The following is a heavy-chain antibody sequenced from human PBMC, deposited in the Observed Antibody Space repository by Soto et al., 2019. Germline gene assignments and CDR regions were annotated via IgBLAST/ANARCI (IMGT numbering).Heavy chain of an antibody. CDR3: ATGFPQWELLQY. CDR2: FDPEEGNT. J-gene: IGHJ4*02. CDR1: GYTLSELF. D-gene: IGHD1-26*01. V-gene: IGHV1-24*01. Sequence: QVQLVQSGAEVKKPGASVKVSCKVSGYTLSELFVHWVRQAPGKGLEWRGGFDPEEGNTIYAQTFRGRVTMTDDTSTDTAHMELSSLRSDDTAVYYCATGFPQWELLQYWGQGTLLTVSS.